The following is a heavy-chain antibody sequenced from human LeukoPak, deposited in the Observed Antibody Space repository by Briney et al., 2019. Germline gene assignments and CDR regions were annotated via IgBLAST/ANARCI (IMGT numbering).Heavy chain of an antibody. D-gene: IGHD6-19*01. CDR2: INHSGST. V-gene: IGHV4-34*01. CDR1: GGSFSGYY. J-gene: IGHJ1*01. Sequence: SETLSLTCAVYGGSFSGYYWSWNRQPPGKGLEWIGEINHSGSTNYNPSLKSRVTISVDTSKNQFSLKLSSVTAADTAVYYCARGSSSGWYKGYFQHWGQGTLVTVSS. CDR3: ARGSSSGWYKGYFQH.